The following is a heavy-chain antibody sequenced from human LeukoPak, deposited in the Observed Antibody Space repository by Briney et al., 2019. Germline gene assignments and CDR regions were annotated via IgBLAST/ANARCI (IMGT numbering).Heavy chain of an antibody. Sequence: GGSLRLSCAASGFTFSNYAMSWVRQAPGKGLEWVSGTSASGGSTYYADSVKGRFTISRDNSKNTLYLQMNTLRAEDTAIYYCAKDRFGDYYFDYWGQGTLVTVSS. CDR2: TSASGGST. D-gene: IGHD3-10*01. V-gene: IGHV3-23*01. CDR1: GFTFSNYA. J-gene: IGHJ4*02. CDR3: AKDRFGDYYFDY.